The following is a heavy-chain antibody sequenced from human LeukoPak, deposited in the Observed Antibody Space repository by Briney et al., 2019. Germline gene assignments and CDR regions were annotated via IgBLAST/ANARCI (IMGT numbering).Heavy chain of an antibody. Sequence: PGGSLRLSCVSSGFALSDYWMHWVRQAPGKGLVWVSHINRDGSTTNHADSVKGRFTISRDNSKNTLYLQMNSLRAEDTAVYYCAREQRVDFWSEIGPMDVWGQGTTVTVSS. CDR1: GFALSDYW. J-gene: IGHJ6*02. D-gene: IGHD3-3*01. CDR3: AREQRVDFWSEIGPMDV. CDR2: INRDGSTT. V-gene: IGHV3-74*01.